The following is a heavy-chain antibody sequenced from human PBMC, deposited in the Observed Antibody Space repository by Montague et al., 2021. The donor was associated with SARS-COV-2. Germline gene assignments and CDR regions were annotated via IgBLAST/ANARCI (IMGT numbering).Heavy chain of an antibody. Sequence: SETLSLTCAVYGGSLSGYYWSWIRQPPEKGLEWIGEINHSANTNYNPSLKSPVTISIDTSKNQFSLKMTSVTAADTATYYCASGIYPSGSYYNRYYYGLNIWGPGTTVIVSS. D-gene: IGHD3-10*01. V-gene: IGHV4-34*01. CDR3: ASGIYPSGSYYNRYYYGLNI. CDR1: GGSLSGYY. CDR2: INHSANT. J-gene: IGHJ6*02.